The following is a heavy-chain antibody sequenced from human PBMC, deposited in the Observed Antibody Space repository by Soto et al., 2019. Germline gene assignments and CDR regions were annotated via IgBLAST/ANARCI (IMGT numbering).Heavy chain of an antibody. CDR2: ISYDGSNK. J-gene: IGHJ4*02. D-gene: IGHD3-10*01. V-gene: IGHV3-30*18. CDR3: AKSNYGPPRGETDY. CDR1: GFTFSSYG. Sequence: PGGSLRLSCAASGFTFSSYGMHWVRQAPGKGLEWVAVISYDGSNKYYADSVKGRFTISRDNSKNTLYLQMNSLRAEDTAVYYCAKSNYGPPRGETDYRGPGPLVTVS.